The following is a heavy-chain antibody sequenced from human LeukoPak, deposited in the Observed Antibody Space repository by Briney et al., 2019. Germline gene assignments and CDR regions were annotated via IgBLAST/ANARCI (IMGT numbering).Heavy chain of an antibody. CDR2: IYYSGST. CDR1: GGSISSGDYY. Sequence: SQTLSLACTVSGGSISSGDYYWRWIRQPPGKGLEWIGYIYYSGSTYYNPSLKSRVTISVDTSKNQFSLKLSSVTAAETAVSYCARTVGVYDFWSGQPYYFDYWGQGTLVTVSS. V-gene: IGHV4-30-4*01. CDR3: ARTVGVYDFWSGQPYYFDY. J-gene: IGHJ4*02. D-gene: IGHD3-3*01.